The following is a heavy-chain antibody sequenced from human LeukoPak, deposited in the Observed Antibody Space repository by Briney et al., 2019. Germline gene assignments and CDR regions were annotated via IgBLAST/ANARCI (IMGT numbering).Heavy chain of an antibody. V-gene: IGHV5-51*01. CDR1: GYSFTSYW. CDR3: ARRPRYCSGGSCYLDY. CDR2: IYPGDSDT. D-gene: IGHD2-15*01. Sequence: GESLNISCKGSGYSFTSYWIGWVRQMPGKGLEWMGSIYPGDSDTRYSPSFQGQVTISADKSINTAYLQWSSLKASDTAMYYCARRPRYCSGGSCYLDYWGQGTLVTVSS. J-gene: IGHJ4*02.